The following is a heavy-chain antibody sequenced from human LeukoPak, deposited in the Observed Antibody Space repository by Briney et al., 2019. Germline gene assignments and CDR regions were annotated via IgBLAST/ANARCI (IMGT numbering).Heavy chain of an antibody. CDR2: ISWNSGSI. V-gene: IGHV3-9*01. D-gene: IGHD2-2*01. Sequence: PGRSLRLSCAASGFTFDDYAMHWVRQAPGKGLEWVSGISWNSGSIGYADSVKGRFTISRDNAKNSLYLQMNSLRAEDTALYYCAKDMGYCSSTSCNDPFDIWGQGTMVTVSS. J-gene: IGHJ3*02. CDR3: AKDMGYCSSTSCNDPFDI. CDR1: GFTFDDYA.